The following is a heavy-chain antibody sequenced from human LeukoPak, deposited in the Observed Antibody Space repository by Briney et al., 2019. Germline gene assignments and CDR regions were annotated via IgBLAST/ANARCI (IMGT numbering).Heavy chain of an antibody. Sequence: GGSLRLSCAASGFTFSSYGMHWVRQAPGKGLEWVAVISYDGSNKYYADSVKGRFTISRDNSKNTLYLQMNSLRAEDTAVYYCARDLGYSYGAAVVGYYYYGMDVWGQGTTVTVSS. V-gene: IGHV3-30*03. CDR3: ARDLGYSYGAAVVGYYYYGMDV. CDR2: ISYDGSNK. CDR1: GFTFSSYG. D-gene: IGHD5-18*01. J-gene: IGHJ6*02.